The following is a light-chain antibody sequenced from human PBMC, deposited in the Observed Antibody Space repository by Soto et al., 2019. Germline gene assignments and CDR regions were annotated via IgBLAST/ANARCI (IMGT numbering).Light chain of an antibody. J-gene: IGKJ2*01. V-gene: IGKV4-1*01. CDR3: QQYHSNPYS. Sequence: DIVMTQSPDSLAVSLGERATINCKSSQSVLYSSNNKNYLAWYQQKSGQPPKLLIYWASTRESGVPDRFSGSGSGPDFTLTISSVQAEEVAVYYCQQYHSNPYSFGQGTNLQIK. CDR1: QSVLYSSNNKNY. CDR2: WAS.